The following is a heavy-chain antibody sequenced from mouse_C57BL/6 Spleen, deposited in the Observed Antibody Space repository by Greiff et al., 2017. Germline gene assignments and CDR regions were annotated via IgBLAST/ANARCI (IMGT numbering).Heavy chain of an antibody. CDR3: VRHVGLTYAMDY. V-gene: IGHV10-1*01. CDR1: GFSFNTYA. Sequence: EAGGGLVQPKGSLKLSCAASGFSFNTYAMNWVRQAPGKGLEWVARIRSKSNNYATYYADSVKDRFTISRDDSESMLYLQMNNLKTEDTAMYYCVRHVGLTYAMDYWGQGTSVTVSS. D-gene: IGHD2-4*01. J-gene: IGHJ4*01. CDR2: IRSKSNNYAT.